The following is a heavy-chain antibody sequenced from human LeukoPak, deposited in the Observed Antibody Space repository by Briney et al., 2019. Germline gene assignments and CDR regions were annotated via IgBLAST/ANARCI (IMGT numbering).Heavy chain of an antibody. CDR1: GFTYSSYS. J-gene: IGHJ4*02. CDR3: ARVGVGATLYYFDY. CDR2: ISSSSSYI. V-gene: IGHV3-21*01. Sequence: GGSLRLXCAASGFTYSSYSMNWVRRAPGKGLESVSSISSSSSYIYYADSVKGRFTISRDNAKNSLYLQMNSLRAEDTAVYYCARVGVGATLYYFDYWGQGTLVTVSS. D-gene: IGHD1-26*01.